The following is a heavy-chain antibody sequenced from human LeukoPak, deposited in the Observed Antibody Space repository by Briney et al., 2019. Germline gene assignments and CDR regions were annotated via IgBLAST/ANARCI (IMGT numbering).Heavy chain of an antibody. CDR3: ARVAAAAGIINWFDP. V-gene: IGHV4-59*01. Sequence: PSETLSLTCTVSGGSISSYYWSWIRQPPGKGLEWIGYIYCSGSTNYNPSLKSRVTISVDTSKNQFSLKLSSVTAADTAVYYCARVAAAAGIINWFDPWGQGTLVTVSS. J-gene: IGHJ5*02. D-gene: IGHD6-13*01. CDR2: IYCSGST. CDR1: GGSISSYY.